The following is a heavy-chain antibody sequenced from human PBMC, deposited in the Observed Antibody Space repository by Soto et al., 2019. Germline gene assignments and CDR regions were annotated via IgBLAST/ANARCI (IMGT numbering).Heavy chain of an antibody. CDR3: AGDRPNTVTNFAQLTID. CDR2: IHSGGST. J-gene: IGHJ4*02. CDR1: GFTVSSNY. Sequence: GGSLRLSCAASGFTVSSNYLSWVRQAPGKGLEWVSVIHSGGSTYYADSVKGRFTSSRDNSKNTVCLQMSSLRAEDTAVYYCAGDRPNTVTNFAQLTIDWGQGTLVTVSS. D-gene: IGHD4-17*01. V-gene: IGHV3-66*01.